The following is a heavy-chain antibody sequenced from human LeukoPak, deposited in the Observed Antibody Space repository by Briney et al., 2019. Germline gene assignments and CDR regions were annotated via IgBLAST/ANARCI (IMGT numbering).Heavy chain of an antibody. CDR2: IYSGGST. Sequence: SGGSLRLSCAASGFTVSSNYMSWVRQAPGKGLEWISVIYSGGSTYYADSVKGRFTISRDNSKNTLYLQMNSLRAEDTAVYYCARDSLLNIAAAGTIYYYYYMDVWGKGTTVTISS. D-gene: IGHD6-13*01. V-gene: IGHV3-66*01. J-gene: IGHJ6*03. CDR3: ARDSLLNIAAAGTIYYYYYMDV. CDR1: GFTVSSNY.